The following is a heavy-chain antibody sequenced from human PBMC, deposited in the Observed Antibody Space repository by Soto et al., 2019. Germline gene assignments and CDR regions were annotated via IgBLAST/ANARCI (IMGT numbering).Heavy chain of an antibody. D-gene: IGHD1-26*01. CDR2: IYNSVNT. CDR1: GGSVSNGFYS. V-gene: IGHV4-30-4*01. J-gene: IGHJ4*02. CDR3: ARGPSGDKVDS. Sequence: QVQLQESGPGLVEPSQTLSLTCTVSGGSVSNGFYSWSWIRQSPGRGLEWIGHIYNSVNTYSNPSLQXRXTXPXXTSKNQFSLKLSSVTAAATAVYYCARGPSGDKVDSWGQGTLVTVSS.